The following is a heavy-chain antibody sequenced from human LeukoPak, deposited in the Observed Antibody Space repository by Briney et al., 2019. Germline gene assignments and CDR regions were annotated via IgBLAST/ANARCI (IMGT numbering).Heavy chain of an antibody. CDR2: IRNKLRESKT. J-gene: IGHJ4*02. CDR1: GFTVSDYH. D-gene: IGHD3-16*01. Sequence: GGSLRLSCAASGFTVSDYHIDWVRQAPGKGLEWIGRIRNKLRESKTEYVASVNGRFTISRDDPHNSVYLQMDSLKSEDTAVYFCSRDGGDSYHSAFDFWGQGTLVTVSS. V-gene: IGHV3-72*01. CDR3: SRDGGDSYHSAFDF.